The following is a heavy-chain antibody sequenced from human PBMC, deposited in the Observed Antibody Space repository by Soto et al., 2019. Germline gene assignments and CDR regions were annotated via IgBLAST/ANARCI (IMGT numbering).Heavy chain of an antibody. Sequence: SQTLSLTCALYGGSFSGYYWSWIRQPPGKGLEWIGEINHSGSTNYNPSLKSRVTISVDTSKNQFSLKLSSVTAAGTAVYYCARGRKAWGRYYYYGMDVWGQGTTVTVSS. D-gene: IGHD7-27*01. CDR1: GGSFSGYY. J-gene: IGHJ6*02. CDR3: ARGRKAWGRYYYYGMDV. V-gene: IGHV4-34*01. CDR2: INHSGST.